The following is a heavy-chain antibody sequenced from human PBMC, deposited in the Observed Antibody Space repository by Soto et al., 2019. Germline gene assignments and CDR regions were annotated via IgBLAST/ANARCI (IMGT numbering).Heavy chain of an antibody. CDR3: WFGVAVAGPY. Sequence: GGSLRLSCAASGFTFSSYWMHWVRQAPGKGLLWVSRINSDGSSTSYADSVKGRFTISRDNAKNTLYLQMNSLRAEDTAVYYCWFGVAVAGPYWGQGTLVTVSS. J-gene: IGHJ4*02. D-gene: IGHD6-19*01. CDR2: INSDGSST. V-gene: IGHV3-74*01. CDR1: GFTFSSYW.